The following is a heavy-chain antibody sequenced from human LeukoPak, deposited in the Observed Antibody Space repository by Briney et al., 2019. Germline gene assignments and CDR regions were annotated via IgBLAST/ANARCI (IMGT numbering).Heavy chain of an antibody. D-gene: IGHD2-15*01. CDR1: GYSFTSYW. J-gene: IGHJ4*02. CDR3: ARHGEVAATPDNSGLDY. CDR2: IDPGDSYT. Sequence: GESLRISCKGSGYSFTSYWISWVRQMPGKGLEWMGRIDPGDSYTNYSPSFQGHVTISADKSISTAYLQWSSLKASDTAMYYCARHGEVAATPDNSGLDYWGQGTLVTVSS. V-gene: IGHV5-10-1*01.